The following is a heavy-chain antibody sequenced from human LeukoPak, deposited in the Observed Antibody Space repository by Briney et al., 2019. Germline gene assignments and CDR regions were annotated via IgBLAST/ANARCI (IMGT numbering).Heavy chain of an antibody. Sequence: GGSLRLSCAASGFTFSNYAMTWVRQAPGKGLEWVSAISGSGGTTYYTDSVKGRFTISRDNFKTTLYLQMNCLRVEDTAVYYCAACHGSGSSYLTAADYWGQGTLVTVSS. D-gene: IGHD3-10*01. CDR1: GFTFSNYA. V-gene: IGHV3-23*01. CDR2: ISGSGGTT. J-gene: IGHJ4*02. CDR3: AACHGSGSSYLTAADY.